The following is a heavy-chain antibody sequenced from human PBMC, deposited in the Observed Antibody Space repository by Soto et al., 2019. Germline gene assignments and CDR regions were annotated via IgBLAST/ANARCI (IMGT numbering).Heavy chain of an antibody. CDR3: RRVGYSYGIGYNAFNI. CDR2: IYYSGST. CDR1: GGSISSGGYY. V-gene: IGHV4-31*03. D-gene: IGHD1-1*01. Sequence: SETLSLTCTVSGGSISSGGYYWSWIRQHPGKGLEWIGYIYYSGSTYYNPSLKSRVTISVDTSKNQFSLKLSSVTAADTAVYYCRRVGYSYGIGYNAFNISGLGTMITVS. J-gene: IGHJ3*02.